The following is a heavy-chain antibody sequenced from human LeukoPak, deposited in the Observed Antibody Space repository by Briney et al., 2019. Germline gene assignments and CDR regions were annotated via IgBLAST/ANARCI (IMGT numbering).Heavy chain of an antibody. CDR1: GFTFSSYA. Sequence: GGSLRLSCAASGFTFSSYAMSWVRQAPGKGLEWVSAISGSGGSTYYADSVKGRFTISRDNSKNTLYLQMNSLRAEDTAVYYCAKDRYCSGGSCYSGPIDYWGQGTLVTVSS. CDR3: AKDRYCSGGSCYSGPIDY. D-gene: IGHD2-15*01. CDR2: ISGSGGST. V-gene: IGHV3-23*01. J-gene: IGHJ4*02.